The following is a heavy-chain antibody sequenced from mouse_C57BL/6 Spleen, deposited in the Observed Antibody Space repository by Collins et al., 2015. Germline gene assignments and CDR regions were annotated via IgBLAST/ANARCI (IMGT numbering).Heavy chain of an antibody. V-gene: IGHV1-78*01. D-gene: IGHD1-1*01. J-gene: IGHJ1*03. Sequence: IYPRDGSTMYNEKFKGMATLTADKSSSTAYMQLNSLTSEDSAVYFCARRYYGNSYDVWGTGTTVTVSS. CDR3: ARRYYGNSYDV. CDR2: IYPRDGST.